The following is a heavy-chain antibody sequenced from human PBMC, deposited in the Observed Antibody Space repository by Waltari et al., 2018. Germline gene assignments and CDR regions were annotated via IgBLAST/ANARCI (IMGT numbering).Heavy chain of an antibody. V-gene: IGHV4-59*11. CDR2: IYYSGST. J-gene: IGHJ5*02. CDR3: ARGGVGWFDP. CDR1: GGSISSHY. D-gene: IGHD2-8*02. Sequence: QVQLQESGPGLVKPSETLSLHCTVPGGSISSHYWSWIRQPPGKGLEWIGYIYYSGSTNYNPSLKSRVTISVDTSKNQFSLKLSSVTAADTAVYYCARGGVGWFDPWGQGTLVTVSS.